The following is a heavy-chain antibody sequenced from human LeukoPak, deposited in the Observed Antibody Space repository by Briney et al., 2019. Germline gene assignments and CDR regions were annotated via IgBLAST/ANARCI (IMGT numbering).Heavy chain of an antibody. CDR3: ATRTTGTTRYAFDI. D-gene: IGHD1-1*01. V-gene: IGHV1-69*06. CDR1: GGTFSSYA. CDR2: IIPIFGTA. J-gene: IGHJ3*02. Sequence: ASVKVSCKASGGTFSSYAISWVRQAPGQGLEWMGGIIPIFGTANYAQKFQGRVTITADKSTSTAYMELSSLRSEDTAVYYCATRTTGTTRYAFDIWGQGTMVTVSS.